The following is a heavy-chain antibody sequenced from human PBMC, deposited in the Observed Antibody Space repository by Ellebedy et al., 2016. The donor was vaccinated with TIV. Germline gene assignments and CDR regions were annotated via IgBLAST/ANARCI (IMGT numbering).Heavy chain of an antibody. D-gene: IGHD3-10*01. CDR2: ISGSGGST. CDR1: GFTFSSYA. J-gene: IGHJ4*02. Sequence: GESLKISXAASGFTFSSYAMSWVRQAPGKGLEWVSAISGSGGSTYYADSVKGRFTISRDNSKNTLYLQMNSLRAEDTAVYYCAKALSSMVRGRRWSAFDYWGQGTLVTVSS. V-gene: IGHV3-23*01. CDR3: AKALSSMVRGRRWSAFDY.